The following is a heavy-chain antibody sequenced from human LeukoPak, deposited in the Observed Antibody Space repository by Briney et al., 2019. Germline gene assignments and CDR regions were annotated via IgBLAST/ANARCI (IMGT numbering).Heavy chain of an antibody. CDR2: IGGSGGIT. J-gene: IGHJ5*02. D-gene: IGHD2-2*01. Sequence: GGSLRLSCAASGFTFSTYALSWVRQAPGKGLEWVPGIGGSGGITYYADSVKGRFTVSRDNSKSTLYLQMNSLRAEDTAVYYCAKDGRGGDCSSASCTNWFGPWGQGTLVTASS. CDR3: AKDGRGGDCSSASCTNWFGP. V-gene: IGHV3-23*01. CDR1: GFTFSTYA.